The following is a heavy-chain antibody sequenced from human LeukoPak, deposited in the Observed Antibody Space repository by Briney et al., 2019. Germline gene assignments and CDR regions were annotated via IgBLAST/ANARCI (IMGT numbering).Heavy chain of an antibody. CDR3: ARGNDPYYYDSKDGMDV. D-gene: IGHD3-22*01. CDR1: GGTFSSYA. J-gene: IGHJ6*02. Sequence: SVKVSCKASGGTFSSYAISWVRQAPGQGLEWMGGIIPIFGTANYAQKFQGRDTITADESTSTAYMELSSLRSEDTAVYYCARGNDPYYYDSKDGMDVWGQGTTVTVSS. CDR2: IIPIFGTA. V-gene: IGHV1-69*01.